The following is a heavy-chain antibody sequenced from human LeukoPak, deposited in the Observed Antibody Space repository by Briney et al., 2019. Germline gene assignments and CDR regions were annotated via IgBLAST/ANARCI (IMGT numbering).Heavy chain of an antibody. D-gene: IGHD2-2*02. CDR2: INTNSGGT. CDR1: GYTFTGYY. Sequence: ASVKVSCKASGYTFTGYYMHWVRQAPGQGLEWMGWINTNSGGTNYAQKFQGRVTMTRDTSISTAYMELSRLRSDDTAVYYCARRYCNSTSCYNFDYWGQGTLVTVSS. J-gene: IGHJ4*02. CDR3: ARRYCNSTSCYNFDY. V-gene: IGHV1-2*02.